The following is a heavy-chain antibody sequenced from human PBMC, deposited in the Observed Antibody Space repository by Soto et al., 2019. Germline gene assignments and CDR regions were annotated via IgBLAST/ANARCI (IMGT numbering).Heavy chain of an antibody. CDR3: AKDQYDFWSGYSAPGPYGMDV. CDR1: GFTFSSYE. J-gene: IGHJ6*02. CDR2: ISSSGSTI. Sequence: GGSLRLSXAASGFTFSSYEMNWVRQAPGKGLEWVSYISSSGSTIYYADSVKGRFTISRDNAKNSLYLQMNSLRAEDTAVYYCAKDQYDFWSGYSAPGPYGMDVWGQGTTVTVSS. V-gene: IGHV3-48*03. D-gene: IGHD3-3*01.